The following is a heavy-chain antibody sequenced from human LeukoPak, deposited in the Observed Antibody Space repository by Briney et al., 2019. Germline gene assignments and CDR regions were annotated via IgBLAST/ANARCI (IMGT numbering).Heavy chain of an antibody. V-gene: IGHV4-39*01. D-gene: IGHD1-26*01. CDR3: ARRANSGSYPSYFDY. CDR1: GGSISSSSYY. CDR2: IYYSGST. Sequence: ASETLSLTCTVSGGSISSSSYYWAWLRQPPGKGLEWIGSIYYSGSTYYNPSLRSRVTISVDTSKNQFSLKLSSVTAADTAVYYCARRANSGSYPSYFDYWGQGTLVTVSS. J-gene: IGHJ4*02.